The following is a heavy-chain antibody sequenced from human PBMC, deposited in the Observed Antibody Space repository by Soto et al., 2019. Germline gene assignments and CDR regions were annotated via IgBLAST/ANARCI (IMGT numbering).Heavy chain of an antibody. V-gene: IGHV3-48*02. CDR3: AREKQHLFDY. J-gene: IGHJ4*02. Sequence: GGSLRLSCAASGFTFSSYAMSWVRQAPGKGLEWVSYISSSSSTIYYADSVKGRFTISRDNAKNSLYLQMNSLRDEDTAVYYCAREKQHLFDYWGQGTLVTVSS. CDR2: ISSSSSTI. D-gene: IGHD6-13*01. CDR1: GFTFSSYA.